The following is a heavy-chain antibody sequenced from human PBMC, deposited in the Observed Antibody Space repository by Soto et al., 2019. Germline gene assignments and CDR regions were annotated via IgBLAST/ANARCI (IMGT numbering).Heavy chain of an antibody. D-gene: IGHD3-3*01. CDR1: GFTFSSYA. CDR2: ISGSGGST. J-gene: IGHJ4*02. CDR3: AKDPSYDFWSGSDY. Sequence: GGSLRLSCAASGFTFSSYAMSWVRQAPGKGLEWVSAISGSGGSTYYADSVKGRFTISRDNSKNTLYLQMNSLRAEDTAVYYCAKDPSYDFWSGSDYWGQGTLVTVSS. V-gene: IGHV3-23*01.